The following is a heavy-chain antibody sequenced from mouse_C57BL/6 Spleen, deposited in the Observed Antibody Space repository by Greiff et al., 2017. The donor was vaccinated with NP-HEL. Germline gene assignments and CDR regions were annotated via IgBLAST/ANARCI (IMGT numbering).Heavy chain of an antibody. CDR1: GYTFTSYG. Sequence: VQLQQSGAELARPGASVKLSCKASGYTFTSYGISWVKQRTGQGLEWIGEIYPRSGNTYYNEKFKGKATLTADKSSSTAYMELRSLTSEDSVVYFCARRDGNYVYFDYWGQGTTLTVSS. D-gene: IGHD2-1*01. CDR2: IYPRSGNT. J-gene: IGHJ2*01. V-gene: IGHV1-81*01. CDR3: ARRDGNYVYFDY.